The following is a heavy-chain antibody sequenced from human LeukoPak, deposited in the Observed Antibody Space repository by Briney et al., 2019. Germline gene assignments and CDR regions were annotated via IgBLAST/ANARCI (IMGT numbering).Heavy chain of an antibody. CDR1: GGTFSSYT. CDR3: ARVIYGDYIDY. Sequence: SVKVSCKASGGTFSSYTISWVRQAPGQGLDRMGRIIPVLGIANYAQKFQGRLTITAVKSTSTAYMELSSLRSEDTAVYYCARVIYGDYIDYWGQGTLVTVSS. V-gene: IGHV1-69*02. D-gene: IGHD4-17*01. J-gene: IGHJ4*02. CDR2: IIPVLGIA.